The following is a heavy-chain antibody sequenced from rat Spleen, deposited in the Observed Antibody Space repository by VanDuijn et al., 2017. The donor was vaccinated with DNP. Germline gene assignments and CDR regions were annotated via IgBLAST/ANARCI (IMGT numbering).Heavy chain of an antibody. CDR3: TRQGGYYGYADY. CDR2: ITSSGGST. Sequence: EVQLVESGGGLVQPGRSLKLSCVASGFTFNNYWMTWIRQVPGKGLEWVASITSSGGSTYYPDSVKGRFTISRDNAKSSLFLQMNSLTSEDTATYYCTRQGGYYGYADYWGQGVMVTVSS. CDR1: GFTFNNYW. D-gene: IGHD1-7*01. J-gene: IGHJ2*01. V-gene: IGHV5-31*01.